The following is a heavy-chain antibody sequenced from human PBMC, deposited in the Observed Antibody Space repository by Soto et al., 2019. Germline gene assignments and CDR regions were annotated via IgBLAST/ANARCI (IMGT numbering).Heavy chain of an antibody. CDR3: ARHHKYFHSFDY. CDR1: GGSISSGGYY. CDR2: IYYSRST. V-gene: IGHV4-31*03. Sequence: PSETLSLTCTVSGGSISSGGYYWSWIRQHPGKGLEWIGYIYYSRSTYYNPSHKSRVTISVDTSKNQFSLKLTSVTAADTAVYYCARHHKYFHSFDYWGQGTLVTVSS. J-gene: IGHJ4*02. D-gene: IGHD2-2*01.